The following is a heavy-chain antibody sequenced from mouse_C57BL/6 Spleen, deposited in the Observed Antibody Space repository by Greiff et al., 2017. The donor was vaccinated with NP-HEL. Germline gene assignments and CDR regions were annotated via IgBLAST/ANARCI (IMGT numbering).Heavy chain of an antibody. Sequence: VKLQQSGAELVRPGASVTLSCKASGYTFTDYEMHWVKQTPVHGLEWIGAIDPAPGGTPYNQKFKGKAILTADKSSSPAYMELRSLTSEVSAVYYCTRWYDYDEWGDYWGQGTTLTVSS. D-gene: IGHD2-4*01. CDR3: TRWYDYDEWGDY. V-gene: IGHV1-15*01. CDR2: IDPAPGGT. CDR1: GYTFTDYE. J-gene: IGHJ2*01.